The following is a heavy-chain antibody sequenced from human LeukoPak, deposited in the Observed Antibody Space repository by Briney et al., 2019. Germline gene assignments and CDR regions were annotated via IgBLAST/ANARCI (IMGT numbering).Heavy chain of an antibody. CDR2: INNSGST. V-gene: IGHV4-34*01. J-gene: IGHJ3*02. CDR3: ARGLWLSLGAFDI. D-gene: IGHD5-12*01. CDR1: GGSFSGYY. Sequence: SETLSLTCAVYGGSFSGYYWSWIRQPPGKGLEWIGEINNSGSTNYNPSLKSRVTISVDTSKNQFSLKLSSVTAADTAVYYCARGLWLSLGAFDIWGQGTMVTVSS.